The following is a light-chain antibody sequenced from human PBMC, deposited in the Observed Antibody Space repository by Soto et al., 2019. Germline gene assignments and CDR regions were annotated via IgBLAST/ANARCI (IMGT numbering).Light chain of an antibody. CDR3: QQRSNWPPIT. Sequence: EIVMTQSPATQSVSPGERATLSSRASQSVSSNLAWYQQKPGQAPRLLIYGASTRATGIPARFSGSGSGTEFTLTISSLQSEDFAVYYCQQRSNWPPITFGQGTRLEIK. CDR2: GAS. V-gene: IGKV3-15*01. J-gene: IGKJ5*01. CDR1: QSVSSN.